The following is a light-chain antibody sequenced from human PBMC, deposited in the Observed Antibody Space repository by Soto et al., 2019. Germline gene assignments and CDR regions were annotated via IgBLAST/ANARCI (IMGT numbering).Light chain of an antibody. V-gene: IGKV3-20*01. CDR2: HAS. Sequence: EIVLTQSPGTLYLSPGERATLSCRASQSVSSSYLAWYQQKPGQAPRLLIYHASSRATGIPDRFSGSGSGTDFSLSISRLEPEDFAVYFCQLYANSWTFGQGTKVEV. J-gene: IGKJ1*01. CDR3: QLYANSWT. CDR1: QSVSSSY.